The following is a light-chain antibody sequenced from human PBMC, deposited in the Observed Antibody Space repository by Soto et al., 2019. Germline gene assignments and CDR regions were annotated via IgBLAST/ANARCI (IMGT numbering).Light chain of an antibody. CDR1: SSNIRSNT. V-gene: IGLV1-44*01. Sequence: QSVLTQPPSASGTPGQRVTISCSGSSSNIRSNTVNWYQQLPGTAPKLLIYSNTQRPSGVPDRFSGSKSGTSASLAINGLQSEDEADYYCAAWDDSLNGWVFGGGTKLTVL. CDR3: AAWDDSLNGWV. J-gene: IGLJ3*02. CDR2: SNT.